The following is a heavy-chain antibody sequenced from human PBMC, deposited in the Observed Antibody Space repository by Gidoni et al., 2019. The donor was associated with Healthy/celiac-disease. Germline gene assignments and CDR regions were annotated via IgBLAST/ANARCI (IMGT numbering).Heavy chain of an antibody. CDR1: GGSFSGYY. V-gene: IGHV4-34*01. D-gene: IGHD2-2*01. Sequence: QVQLQQWGAGLLKPSETLSLPCAVYGGSFSGYYWSWIRQPPGKGLEWIGEINHSGSTNYNPSLKSRVTISVDTSKNQFSLKLSSVTAADTAVYYCARGRCSSTSCYGVYYYYGMDVWGQGTTVTVSS. J-gene: IGHJ6*02. CDR3: ARGRCSSTSCYGVYYYYGMDV. CDR2: INHSGST.